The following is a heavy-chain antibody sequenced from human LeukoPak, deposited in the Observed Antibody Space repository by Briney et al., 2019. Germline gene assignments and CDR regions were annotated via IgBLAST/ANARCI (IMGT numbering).Heavy chain of an antibody. D-gene: IGHD2-15*01. Sequence: QPGGSLRLSCAASGFTFSSYEMNWVRQAPGKGLEWVSYISSSGSTIYYADSVKGRFTISRGNAKNSLYLQMNSLRAEDTAVYYCARGAVVVVAATEGYFDYWGQGTLVTVSS. CDR1: GFTFSSYE. CDR2: ISSSGSTI. V-gene: IGHV3-48*03. CDR3: ARGAVVVVAATEGYFDY. J-gene: IGHJ4*02.